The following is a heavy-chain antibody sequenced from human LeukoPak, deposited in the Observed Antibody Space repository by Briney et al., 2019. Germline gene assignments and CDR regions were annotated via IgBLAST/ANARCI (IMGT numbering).Heavy chain of an antibody. V-gene: IGHV1-3*01. CDR1: GYTFTSYA. CDR3: ARAGTRVAGLFLS. Sequence: ASVKVSCKASGYTFTSYAMHWVRQAPGQRLEWMGWINAGNGNTKYSQKFQGRVTITRDTSASTAYMELSSLRSEDTAVYYCARAGTRVAGLFLSWGQGTLVTVSS. D-gene: IGHD6-19*01. J-gene: IGHJ4*02. CDR2: INAGNGNT.